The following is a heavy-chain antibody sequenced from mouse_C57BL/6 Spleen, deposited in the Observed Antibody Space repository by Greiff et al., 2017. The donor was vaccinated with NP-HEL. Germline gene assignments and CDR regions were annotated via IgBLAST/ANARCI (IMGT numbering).Heavy chain of an antibody. Sequence: VQLKQSGTVLARPGASVKMSCKTSGYTFTSYWMHWVKQRPGQGLEWIGAIYPGNSDTSYNQKFKGKAKLTAVTSASTAYMELSSLTNEDSAVYYCTRGATVVATPSFAYWGQGTLVTVSA. V-gene: IGHV1-5*01. CDR3: TRGATVVATPSFAY. CDR1: GYTFTSYW. J-gene: IGHJ3*01. CDR2: IYPGNSDT. D-gene: IGHD1-1*01.